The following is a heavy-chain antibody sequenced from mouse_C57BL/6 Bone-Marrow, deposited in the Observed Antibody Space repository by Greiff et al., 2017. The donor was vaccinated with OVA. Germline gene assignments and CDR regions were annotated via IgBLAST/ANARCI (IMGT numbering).Heavy chain of an antibody. D-gene: IGHD3-2*02. V-gene: IGHV5-4*01. J-gene: IGHJ4*01. CDR3: ARDGRQLRLHYYAMDY. Sequence: EVNVVESGGGLVKPGGSLKLSCAASGFTFSSYAMSWVRQTPEKRLEWVATISDGGSYTYYPDNVKGRFTISRDNAKNNLYLQMSHLKSEDTAMYYCARDGRQLRLHYYAMDYWGQGTSVTVSS. CDR1: GFTFSSYA. CDR2: ISDGGSYT.